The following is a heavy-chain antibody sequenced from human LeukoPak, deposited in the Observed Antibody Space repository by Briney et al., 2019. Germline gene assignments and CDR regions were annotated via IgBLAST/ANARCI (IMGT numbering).Heavy chain of an antibody. Sequence: ASVKVSCKASGYTFTSYGISWVRQAPGQGLEWMGWISAYNGNTNYAQKLQGRVTMTTDTSTSTAYMELRSLRSDDTAVYYCARDLSLIYGGGSNYFDYWGQGTLVTVSS. CDR3: ARDLSLIYGGGSNYFDY. V-gene: IGHV1-18*01. D-gene: IGHD3-16*02. CDR2: ISAYNGNT. CDR1: GYTFTSYG. J-gene: IGHJ4*02.